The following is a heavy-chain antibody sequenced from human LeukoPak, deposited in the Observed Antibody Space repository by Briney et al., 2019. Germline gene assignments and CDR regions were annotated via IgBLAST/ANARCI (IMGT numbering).Heavy chain of an antibody. J-gene: IGHJ5*02. D-gene: IGHD6-19*01. CDR2: ISGSGGST. CDR1: GFTFSSYA. CDR3: AKETQGYSSGWYNWFDP. Sequence: GGSLRLSCAASGFTFSSYAMSWVRQAPGKGLEWVSAISGSGGSTYYADSVKGRFTISRDNSKNTLYLQMNSLRAEDTAVYYCAKETQGYSSGWYNWFDPWGQGTLVTVSS. V-gene: IGHV3-23*01.